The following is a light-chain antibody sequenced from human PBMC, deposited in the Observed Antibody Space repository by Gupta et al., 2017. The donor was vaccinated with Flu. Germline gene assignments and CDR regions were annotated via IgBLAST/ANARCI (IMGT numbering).Light chain of an antibody. J-gene: IGLJ3*02. CDR1: GSNIGSNT. CDR3: AAWDDSLNGRV. V-gene: IGLV1-44*01. Sequence: QSVLTQPPSASVTPGQRVTISWSGSGSNIGSNTVNWYHQLPGTAPKLLISSNNQRPSGVPDRFSGSKSGTSASLAISGLQSEDEADYYCAAWDDSLNGRVFGGGTKLTVL. CDR2: SNN.